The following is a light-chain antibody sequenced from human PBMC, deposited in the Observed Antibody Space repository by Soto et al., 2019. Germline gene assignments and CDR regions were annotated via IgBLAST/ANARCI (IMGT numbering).Light chain of an antibody. J-gene: IGLJ1*01. Sequence: QSVLTQPPSVSEAPRQRVTISGSGSTSNIGNNAVFWYQQLPGKAPKLLIYYDDLLPSGVSDRFSGSKSGTSASLAIGGLQSEDEADYYCVAWDDGLIGYVFGTGTKLTVL. CDR1: TSNIGNNA. CDR3: VAWDDGLIGYV. V-gene: IGLV1-36*01. CDR2: YDD.